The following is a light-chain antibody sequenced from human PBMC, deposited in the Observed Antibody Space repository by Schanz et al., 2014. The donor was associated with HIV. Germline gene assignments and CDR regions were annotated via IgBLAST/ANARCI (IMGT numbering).Light chain of an antibody. CDR2: GVF. CDR1: SNDIGSYTY. V-gene: IGLV2-14*03. J-gene: IGLJ3*02. Sequence: QSALTQPASVSGSPGQSITISCTGTSNDIGSYTYVAWYQQHPGKAPKVVVYGVFDRPSGVSNRFSGSKSGNTASLTISGLQTKDEADYYCSSYTDSNTLVFGGGTKLTVL. CDR3: SSYTDSNTLV.